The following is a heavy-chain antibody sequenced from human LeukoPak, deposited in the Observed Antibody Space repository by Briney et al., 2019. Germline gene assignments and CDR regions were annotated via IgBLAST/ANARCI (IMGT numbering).Heavy chain of an antibody. CDR3: ASAHRWLQFRFDY. CDR2: IYYSGST. V-gene: IGHV4-38-2*01. J-gene: IGHJ4*02. D-gene: IGHD5-24*01. CDR1: GFTFSSYE. Sequence: GSLRLSCAASGFTFSSYEMNWVRQAPGKGLEWIGSIYYSGSTYYNPSLKSRGTISVDPSKNQFSLKLSSVTAADTAVYYCASAHRWLQFRFDYWGQGTLVTVSS.